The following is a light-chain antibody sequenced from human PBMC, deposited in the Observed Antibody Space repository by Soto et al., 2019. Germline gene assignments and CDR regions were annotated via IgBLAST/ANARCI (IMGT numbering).Light chain of an antibody. V-gene: IGLV4-69*01. CDR3: QTWGTGVI. CDR2: INSDGTH. Sequence: QSVLTQSPSASASLGASVKLTCTLPSAYSTYGIAWHQQQPEKGPRFLMRINSDGTHTKGDGIPDRFSGSSFGTERYLTISTVQSEDGADYYCQTWGTGVIFGGGTKVTVL. J-gene: IGLJ2*01. CDR1: SAYSTYG.